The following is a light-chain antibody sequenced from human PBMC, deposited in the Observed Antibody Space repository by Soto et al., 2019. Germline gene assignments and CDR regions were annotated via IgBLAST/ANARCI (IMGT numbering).Light chain of an antibody. CDR2: DAS. Sequence: DIQMTQSPSSLSASVGDRVTITCQANQDIKKYVNWYQQKPGKAPKLLIYDASNLESGVPSRFSGSGSGTEFTLTISSLQAEDFATYYCEQTDSTTHTFGKGTKVDIK. CDR1: QDIKKY. CDR3: EQTDSTTHT. V-gene: IGKV1-39*01. J-gene: IGKJ2*01.